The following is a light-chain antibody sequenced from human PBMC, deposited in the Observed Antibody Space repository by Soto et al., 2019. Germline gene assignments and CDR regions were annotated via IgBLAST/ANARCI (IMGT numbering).Light chain of an antibody. J-gene: IGKJ4*01. V-gene: IGKV2-28*01. Sequence: DIVMTQSPLSLPVTPGEPASISCRSSQSLLHSNGYNYLDWYKQKPGQAHRLXIYDIFTRATGVPTRISGSGSGTEVTLTLSSLKSEDFAVYYCQQYNSWPLTVGGGTKVYIK. CDR2: DIF. CDR3: QQYNSWPLT. CDR1: QSLLHSNGYNY.